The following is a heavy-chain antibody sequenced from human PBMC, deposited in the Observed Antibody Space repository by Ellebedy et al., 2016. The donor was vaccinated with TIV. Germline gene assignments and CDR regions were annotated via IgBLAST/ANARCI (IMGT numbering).Heavy chain of an antibody. V-gene: IGHV3-33*08. CDR3: VRDTVAVPDGNTFDF. Sequence: GESLKISCEASGLSFRSFAVHWVRQTPGKGLEWVAVIWNDGRTTHYADSVKGRFTISRDNARNSLYLQMRSLRVDDTAMYYCVRDTVAVPDGNTFDFWGQGTMVSVS. CDR1: GLSFRSFA. D-gene: IGHD5-24*01. CDR2: IWNDGRTT. J-gene: IGHJ3*01.